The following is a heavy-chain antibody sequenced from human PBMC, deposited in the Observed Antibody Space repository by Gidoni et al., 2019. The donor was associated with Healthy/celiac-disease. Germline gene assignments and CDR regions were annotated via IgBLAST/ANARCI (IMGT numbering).Heavy chain of an antibody. J-gene: IGHJ5*02. Sequence: QVQLQESGPGLVKPSETLSLTCAVSGYSISSGYYWGWIRQPPGKGLEWIGSIYHSGSTYYNPSLKSRVTISVDTSKNQFSLKLSSVTAADTAVYYCAMRVVYAIGYFDPWGQGTLVTVSS. CDR3: AMRVVYAIGYFDP. V-gene: IGHV4-38-2*01. CDR2: IYHSGST. D-gene: IGHD2-8*02. CDR1: GYSISSGYY.